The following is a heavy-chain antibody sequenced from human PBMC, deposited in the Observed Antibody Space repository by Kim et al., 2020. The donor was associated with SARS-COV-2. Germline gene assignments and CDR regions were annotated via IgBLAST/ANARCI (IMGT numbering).Heavy chain of an antibody. CDR1: GGSISSYY. D-gene: IGHD3-10*01. CDR2: IYTSGST. Sequence: SETLSLTCTVSGGSISSYYWSWIRQPAGKGLEWIGRIYTSGSTNYNPSLKSRVTMSVDTSKNQFSLKLSSVTAADTAVYYCARTLSPYYYGSGTLYGMDVWDQGTTVTVSS. CDR3: ARTLSPYYYGSGTLYGMDV. V-gene: IGHV4-4*07. J-gene: IGHJ6*02.